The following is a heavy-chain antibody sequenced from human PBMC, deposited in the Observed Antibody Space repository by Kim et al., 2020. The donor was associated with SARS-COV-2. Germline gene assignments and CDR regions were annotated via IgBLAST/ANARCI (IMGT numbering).Heavy chain of an antibody. J-gene: IGHJ6*02. CDR1: GGSFSGYD. D-gene: IGHD2-2*01. V-gene: IGHV4-34*01. CDR3: ARVRGGYCSSTNCYGGYYYYYGMDV. Sequence: SETLSLTCAVYGGSFSGYDWSWIRQPPGKGLEWIGEINHSGSTNYNASLKSRVTISVDTSKNQFSLKLSSVTAADTAVYYCARVRGGYCSSTNCYGGYYYYYGMDVCGQGTTVTVSS. CDR2: INHSGST.